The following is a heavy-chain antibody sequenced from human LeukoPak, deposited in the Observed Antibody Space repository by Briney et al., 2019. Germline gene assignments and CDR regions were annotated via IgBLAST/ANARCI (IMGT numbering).Heavy chain of an antibody. CDR3: ARVWGAIDF. V-gene: IGHV1-8*01. CDR1: GYTFTNYD. J-gene: IGHJ4*02. Sequence: ASVKVSCKTSGYTFTNYDINWVRQATGQGLEWMGWMNPKSGNTGSAQRFQGRVTMTRDTSISTAYMELSSLRSEDTAVYYCARVWGAIDFWGQGTLVTVSS. CDR2: MNPKSGNT. D-gene: IGHD1-26*01.